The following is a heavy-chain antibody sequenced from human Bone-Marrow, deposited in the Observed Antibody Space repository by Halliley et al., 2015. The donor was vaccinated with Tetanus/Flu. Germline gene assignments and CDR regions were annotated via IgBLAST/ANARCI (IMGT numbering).Heavy chain of an antibody. CDR3: TRDARLRFLEGGYYYGMDV. CDR2: IRSKPYGGTT. D-gene: IGHD3-3*01. CDR1: GFTFGDSA. V-gene: IGHV3-49*04. J-gene: IGHJ6*02. Sequence: SLRLSCTGSGFTFGDSAMSWVRQAPGKGLEWVGFIRSKPYGGTTEYAASVKGRFTISRDDSKSIAYLQRNSLKIEDTALYYCTRDARLRFLEGGYYYGMDVWGQGTTVTVSS.